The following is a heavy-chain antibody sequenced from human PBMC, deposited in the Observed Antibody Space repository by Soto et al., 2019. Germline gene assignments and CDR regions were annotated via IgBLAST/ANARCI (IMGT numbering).Heavy chain of an antibody. CDR3: AKGGESRLYSSIAAAANWFDP. CDR1: GFTFSSYA. V-gene: IGHV3-23*01. J-gene: IGHJ5*02. CDR2: ISGSGGST. D-gene: IGHD6-6*01. Sequence: EVQLLESGGGLVQPGGSLRLSCAASGFTFSSYAMSWVRQAPGKGLEWVSAISGSGGSTYYADSVKGRFTISRDNSKNTLYLQMNSLRAEDTAVYYCAKGGESRLYSSIAAAANWFDPWGQGTLVTVSS.